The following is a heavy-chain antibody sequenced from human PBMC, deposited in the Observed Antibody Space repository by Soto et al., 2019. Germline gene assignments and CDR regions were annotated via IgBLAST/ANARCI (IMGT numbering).Heavy chain of an antibody. CDR1: GFTFSDYG. CDR2: ISGSGST. J-gene: IGHJ5*02. D-gene: IGHD1-26*01. V-gene: IGHV3-23*01. CDR3: AKDYLRWAQS. Sequence: GGSLRLSCAASGFTFSDYGMSWVRQAPGKGLEWVSAISGSGSTFYADSVKGRFTISRDNSKNTLYQQMNSLRAENTAVYYCAKDYLRWAQSWGQGTLVTVSS.